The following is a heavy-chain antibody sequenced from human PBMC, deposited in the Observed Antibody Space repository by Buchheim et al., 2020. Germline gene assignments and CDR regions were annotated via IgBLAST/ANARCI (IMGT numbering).Heavy chain of an antibody. J-gene: IGHJ4*02. CDR3: ARGTVVVAAPGEYYFDY. CDR2: IYYSGST. D-gene: IGHD2-15*01. CDR1: GGSISSGGYY. Sequence: QVQLQESGPGLVKPAQTLSLTCTVSGGSISSGGYYWTWIRQHPGKGLEWIGYIYYSGSTYYNPSLKRRVTISVDTSKNQFSLKLSSVTAADTAVYYCARGTVVVAAPGEYYFDYWGQGTL. V-gene: IGHV4-30-4*08.